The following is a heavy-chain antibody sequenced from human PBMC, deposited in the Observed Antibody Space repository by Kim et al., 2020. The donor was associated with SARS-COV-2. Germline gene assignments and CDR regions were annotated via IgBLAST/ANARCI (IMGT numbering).Heavy chain of an antibody. D-gene: IGHD3-10*01. CDR1: GFTFSSYW. CDR2: IKQDGSEK. CDR3: ARITMVRGVIWNVGWYFDY. V-gene: IGHV3-7*01. J-gene: IGHJ4*02. Sequence: GGSLRLSCAASGFTFSSYWMSWVRQAPGKGLEWVANIKQDGSEKYYVDSVKGRFTISRDNAKNSLYLQMNRLRAEDTAVYYCARITMVRGVIWNVGWYFDYWGQETLVTVSS.